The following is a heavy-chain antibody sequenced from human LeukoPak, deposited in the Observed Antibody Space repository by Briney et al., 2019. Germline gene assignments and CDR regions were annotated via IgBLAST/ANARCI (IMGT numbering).Heavy chain of an antibody. D-gene: IGHD3-10*01. V-gene: IGHV1-2*02. CDR3: ARALLWFGEPSHIDY. CDR2: INPNTSVT. Sequence: GASAKVSCKASGYTFTGHYVHWLRQAPGQGLEWMAWINPNTSVTNFAQKLQGRVTMTTDTSTSTAYMELRSLRSDDTAVYYCARALLWFGEPSHIDYWGQGTLVTASS. J-gene: IGHJ4*02. CDR1: GYTFTGHY.